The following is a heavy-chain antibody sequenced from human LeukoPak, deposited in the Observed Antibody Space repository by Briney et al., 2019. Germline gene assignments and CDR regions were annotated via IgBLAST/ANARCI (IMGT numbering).Heavy chain of an antibody. J-gene: IGHJ4*02. D-gene: IGHD3-3*01. CDR1: GYTFTSYD. Sequence: ASVKVSCKASGYTFTSYDINWVRQATGQGLEWMGWMNPNSGNTGYAQKFQGRVTITRNTSISTAYMELSSLRSEDMAVYYCARRYHYDFWSGYDFWGQGTLVTVSS. CDR2: MNPNSGNT. CDR3: ARRYHYDFWSGYDF. V-gene: IGHV1-8*03.